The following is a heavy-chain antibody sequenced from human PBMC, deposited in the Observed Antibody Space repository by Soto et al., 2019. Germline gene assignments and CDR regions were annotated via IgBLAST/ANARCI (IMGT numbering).Heavy chain of an antibody. V-gene: IGHV1-2*04. CDR2: INPNSGGT. D-gene: IGHD2-15*01. J-gene: IGHJ3*02. CDR1: GYTFTGYY. CDR3: ARTGYCSGGSCYGHAFDI. Sequence: ASVKVSCKASGYTFTGYYMHWVRQAPGQGLEWMGWINPNSGGTNYAQKFQGWVTMTREKSISTAYMELSRLRSDDTAVYYCARTGYCSGGSCYGHAFDIWGQGTMVTVSS.